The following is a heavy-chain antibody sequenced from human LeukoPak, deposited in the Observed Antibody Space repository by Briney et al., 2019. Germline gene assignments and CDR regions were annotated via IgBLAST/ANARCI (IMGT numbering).Heavy chain of an antibody. CDR3: ARAYGSGSPDAFDI. V-gene: IGHV3-30*14. D-gene: IGHD3-10*01. J-gene: IGHJ3*02. CDR1: GFTFSSYV. Sequence: GGSLRLSCAASGFTFSSYVMHWVRQAPGKGLEWVSAISFINTNKYFADSVKGRCTISRDNSENTVYLQMNSLRAEDTAVYYCARAYGSGSPDAFDIWGQGTMVTVSS. CDR2: ISFINTNK.